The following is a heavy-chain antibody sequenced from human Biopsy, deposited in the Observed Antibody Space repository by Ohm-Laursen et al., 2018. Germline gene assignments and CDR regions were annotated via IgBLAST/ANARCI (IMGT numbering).Heavy chain of an antibody. Sequence: GTLSLTCTVSGGYISSSTTYYWAWLRQPPGKGLEWIGSIYNTETTFYNPSLKSRVTISVDTSTNQFSLKVSSVTAAGTALYFCARHPTGFWFDPWGHGTLVTVSS. CDR1: GGYISSSTTYY. CDR2: IYNTETT. J-gene: IGHJ5*02. CDR3: ARHPTGFWFDP. V-gene: IGHV4-39*01.